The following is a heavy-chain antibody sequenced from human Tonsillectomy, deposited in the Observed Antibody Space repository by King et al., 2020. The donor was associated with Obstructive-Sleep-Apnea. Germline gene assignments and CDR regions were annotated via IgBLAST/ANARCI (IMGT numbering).Heavy chain of an antibody. Sequence: VQLVESGGGLVQPGRSLRLSCTASGFTFGDYAMSWFRQAPGKGLEWVGFIRSKADGGTTEYAASVKGRFTISRDNSKSISYLQMNSQETEDTAVYYCTGDPGGYRGYDTMRGWFDHWGQGSLVTDSS. V-gene: IGHV3-49*03. CDR3: TGDPGGYRGYDTMRGWFDH. CDR1: GFTFGDYA. J-gene: IGHJ5*02. CDR2: IRSKADGGTT. D-gene: IGHD5-12*01.